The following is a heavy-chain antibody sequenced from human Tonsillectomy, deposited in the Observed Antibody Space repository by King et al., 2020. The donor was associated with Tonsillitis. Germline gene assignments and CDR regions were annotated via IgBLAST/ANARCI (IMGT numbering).Heavy chain of an antibody. CDR1: GGSISSGGYY. J-gene: IGHJ4*02. D-gene: IGHD2-15*01. CDR2: ISYSGST. Sequence: QLQESGPGLVKPSQTLSLTCTVSGGSISSGGYYWSWIRQHPVKGLEWIGYISYSGSTYLNPSLKSRVTLSVDTSKNQFSLKLSSVTAADTAVYYCARGQTPGYCSGGSCQPPVWWGQGTLVTVSS. CDR3: ARGQTPGYCSGGSCQPPVW. V-gene: IGHV4-31*03.